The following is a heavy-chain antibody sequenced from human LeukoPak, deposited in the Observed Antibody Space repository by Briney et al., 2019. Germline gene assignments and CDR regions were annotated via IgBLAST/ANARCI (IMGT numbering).Heavy chain of an antibody. D-gene: IGHD3-16*01. CDR1: GYTFTSYY. CDR3: ARGPVGVVIYCHFMDV. J-gene: IGHJ6*03. CDR2: INPSGGST. Sequence: ASVKVSCKASGYTFTSYYMHWVRQAPGQGLEWMGIINPSGGSTSYAQKFQGRVTMTRDTSTSTVYMELSSLRSEDTAVYYCARGPVGVVIYCHFMDVRGKGTTVTVSS. V-gene: IGHV1-46*01.